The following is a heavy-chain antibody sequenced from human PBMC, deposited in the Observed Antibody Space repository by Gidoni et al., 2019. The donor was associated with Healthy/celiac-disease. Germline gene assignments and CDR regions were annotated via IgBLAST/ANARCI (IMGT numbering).Heavy chain of an antibody. Sequence: QVQLQQWGAGLLKPSETLSLTCAVYGGSFSGYYWSWIRQPPGKGLEWIGEINHSGSTNDNPSLKSRVTISVDTSKNQFSLKLSSVTAADTAVYYCARRGWLLPPYYWGQGTLVTVSS. CDR1: GGSFSGYY. CDR3: ARRGWLLPPYY. D-gene: IGHD3-22*01. J-gene: IGHJ4*02. V-gene: IGHV4-34*01. CDR2: INHSGST.